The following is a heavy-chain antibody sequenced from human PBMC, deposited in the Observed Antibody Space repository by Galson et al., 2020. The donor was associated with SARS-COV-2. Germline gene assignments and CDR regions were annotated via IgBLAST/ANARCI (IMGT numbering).Heavy chain of an antibody. Sequence: GESLKISCAASGFTFSSYDMHWVRQATGKGLEWVSAIGTAGDTYYPGSVKGRFTISRENAKNSLYLQMNSLRAGDTAVYYCARWNRYYYYYGMDVWGQGTTVTVSS. J-gene: IGHJ6*02. V-gene: IGHV3-13*01. D-gene: IGHD1-1*01. CDR1: GFTFSSYD. CDR2: IGTAGDT. CDR3: ARWNRYYYYYGMDV.